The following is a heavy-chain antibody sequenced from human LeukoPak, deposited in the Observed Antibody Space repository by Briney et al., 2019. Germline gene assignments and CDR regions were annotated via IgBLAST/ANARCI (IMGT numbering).Heavy chain of an antibody. D-gene: IGHD3-3*01. CDR3: ARVSTYYDFWSGYYELSEGYFDY. V-gene: IGHV1-2*02. CDR1: GYTFTGYY. J-gene: IGHJ4*02. CDR2: INPNSGGT. Sequence: ASVKVSCKASGYTFTGYYMHWVRQAPGQGLEWMGWINPNSGGTNYAQKFQGRVTMTRDTSISTAYMELSRLRSDDTAVYYCARVSTYYDFWSGYYELSEGYFDYWGQGTLVTVSS.